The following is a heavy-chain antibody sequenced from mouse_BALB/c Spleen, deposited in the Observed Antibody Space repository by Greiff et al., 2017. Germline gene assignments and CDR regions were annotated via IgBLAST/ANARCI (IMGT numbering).Heavy chain of an antibody. J-gene: IGHJ4*01. CDR2: IWAGGST. CDR1: GFSLTSYG. V-gene: IGHV2-9*02. D-gene: IGHD1-1*01. CDR3: ARDPVAAYYYAMDY. Sequence: VKVVESGPGLVAPSQSLSITCTVSGFSLTSYGVHWVRQPPGKGLEWLGVIWAGGSTNYNSALMSRLSISKDNSKSQVFLKMNSLQTDDTAMYYCARDPVAAYYYAMDYWGQGTSVTVSS.